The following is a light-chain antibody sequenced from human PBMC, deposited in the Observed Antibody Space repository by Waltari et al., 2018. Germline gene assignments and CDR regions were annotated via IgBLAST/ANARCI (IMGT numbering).Light chain of an antibody. J-gene: IGKJ3*01. V-gene: IGKV1-5*03. CDR1: QSINSW. CDR2: KAS. Sequence: DIQMTQSPSSLSASVGDRVTITCRASQSINSWLAWYQQKPGKAPKLLIYKASSLESRVPSRCSGSGAGTEFTLTISSLQPDDFATYFCQQYNNYPLGFGPGTKVDIK. CDR3: QQYNNYPLG.